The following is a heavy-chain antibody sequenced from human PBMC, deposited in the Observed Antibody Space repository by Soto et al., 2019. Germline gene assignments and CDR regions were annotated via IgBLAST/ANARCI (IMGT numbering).Heavy chain of an antibody. CDR3: ARGRYGDY. D-gene: IGHD1-1*01. Sequence: QVHLVQSGAEVKKPGASVKVSCKASGYTFTSYGITWVRQAPGQGLEWMGWISAHNGNTDYAQKRQGRVIVTRDPSTSAAYRELRSLRSDDTAVYYCARGRYGDYWGQGALVTVSS. CDR1: GYTFTSYG. J-gene: IGHJ4*02. V-gene: IGHV1-18*01. CDR2: ISAHNGNT.